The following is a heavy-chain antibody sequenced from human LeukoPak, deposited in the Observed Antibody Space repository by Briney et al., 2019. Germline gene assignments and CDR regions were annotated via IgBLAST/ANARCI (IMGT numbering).Heavy chain of an antibody. D-gene: IGHD5-18*01. CDR2: IIPILGIA. V-gene: IGHV1-69*04. CDR3: ARGKYSYGYIGY. CDR1: GGTFSSYA. Sequence: ASVKVSCKASGGTFSSYAISWVRQAPGQGLEWMGRIIPILGIANYAQKFQGRVTITADKSTSTAYMELSSLRSEDTAVYYCARGKYSYGYIGYWGQGTLVTVSS. J-gene: IGHJ4*02.